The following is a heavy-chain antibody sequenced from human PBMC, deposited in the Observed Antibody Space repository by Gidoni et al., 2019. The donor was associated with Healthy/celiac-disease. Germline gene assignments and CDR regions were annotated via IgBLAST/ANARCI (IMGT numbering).Heavy chain of an antibody. D-gene: IGHD5-12*01. CDR1: GGSISSSSYY. CDR3: ATLVDGYNFYYFDY. Sequence: QLPLQESGPGLVKPSETLSLTCTVSGGSISSSSYYWGWIRQPPGKGLEWIGSIYYSGSTYYNPSLKSRVTISVDTSKNQFSLKLSSVTAADTAVYYCATLVDGYNFYYFDYWGQGTLVTVSS. J-gene: IGHJ4*02. CDR2: IYYSGST. V-gene: IGHV4-39*01.